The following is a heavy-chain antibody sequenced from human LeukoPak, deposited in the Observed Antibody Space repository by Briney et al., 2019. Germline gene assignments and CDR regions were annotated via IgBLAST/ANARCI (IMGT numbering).Heavy chain of an antibody. V-gene: IGHV3-21*04. D-gene: IGHD6-19*01. CDR3: AKDHLPGIVVADRDY. CDR2: ISSSSYI. CDR1: GFTFSSYS. Sequence: GGSLRLSCAASGFTFSSYSMNWVRQAPGKGLEWVSSISSSSYIYYADSVKGRFTISRDNAKNSLYLQMNSLRAEDTAVYYCAKDHLPGIVVADRDYWGQGTLVTVSS. J-gene: IGHJ4*02.